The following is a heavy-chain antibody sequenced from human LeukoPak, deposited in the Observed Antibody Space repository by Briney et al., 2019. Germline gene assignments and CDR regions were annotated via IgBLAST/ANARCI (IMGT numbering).Heavy chain of an antibody. D-gene: IGHD4-4*01. CDR2: FDPEDGET. Sequence: ASVKVSCKVSGYTLTELSMHWVRQAPGKGLEWMGGFDPEDGETIYAQKFQGRVTMTEDTSTDTAYMELSSLRSEDTAVYYCARAEMATVKFDYWGQGTLVTVSS. CDR3: ARAEMATVKFDY. J-gene: IGHJ4*02. CDR1: GYTLTELS. V-gene: IGHV1-24*01.